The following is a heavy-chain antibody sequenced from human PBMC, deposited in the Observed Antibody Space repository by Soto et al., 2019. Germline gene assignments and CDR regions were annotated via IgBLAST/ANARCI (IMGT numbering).Heavy chain of an antibody. Sequence: QITLRESGPTLVKPTQTLTLTCTFSGFSLNTPGVGVGWVRQPPGKAPEWLALIYWHDDKRFSPSLRSRLTLTQDASRSQVILTMNNIDPVDTANYYFAQRRGHSRGWAPFDYWGQGTLVTVSS. J-gene: IGHJ4*02. CDR3: AQRRGHSRGWAPFDY. D-gene: IGHD6-19*01. V-gene: IGHV2-5*01. CDR1: GFSLNTPGVG. CDR2: IYWHDDK.